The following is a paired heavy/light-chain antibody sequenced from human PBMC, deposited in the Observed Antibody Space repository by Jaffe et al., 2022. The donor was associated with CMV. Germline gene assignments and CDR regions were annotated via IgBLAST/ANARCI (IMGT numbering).Light chain of an antibody. J-gene: IGLJ3*02. V-gene: IGLV1-44*01. CDR2: SNN. CDR1: SSNIGSNT. Sequence: QSVLTQPPSASGTPGQRVTISCSGSSSNIGSNTVNWYQQLPGTAPKLLIYSNNQRPSGVPDRFSGSKSGTSASLAISGLQSEDEADYYCAAWDDSLNGSWVFGGGTKLTVL. CDR3: AAWDDSLNGSWV.
Heavy chain of an antibody. Sequence: QVQLVQSGAEVKKPGASVKVSCKASGYTFTSYGISWVRQAPGQGLEWMGWISAYNGNTNYAQKLQGRVTMTTDTSTSTAYMELRSLRSDDTAVYYCARDRGESRYYDYVWGSYRYFDYWGQGTLVTVSS. V-gene: IGHV1-18*01. CDR1: GYTFTSYG. J-gene: IGHJ4*02. CDR3: ARDRGESRYYDYVWGSYRYFDY. D-gene: IGHD3-16*02. CDR2: ISAYNGNT.